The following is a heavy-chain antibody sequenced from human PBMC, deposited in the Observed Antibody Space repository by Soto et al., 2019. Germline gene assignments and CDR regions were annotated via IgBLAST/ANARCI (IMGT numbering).Heavy chain of an antibody. CDR1: GYTFTGYY. CDR2: INPNGGST. CDR3: ARDAGYTSLVPFDP. Sequence: ASVKVSCKASGYTFTGYYMHWVRQAPGQGLEWMGRINPNGGSTSYAQKFQGRVTMTRDTSTSTVYMELRSLRSDDTAVYYCARDAGYTSLVPFDPWGQGTLVTVSS. J-gene: IGHJ5*02. D-gene: IGHD5-12*01. V-gene: IGHV1-46*01.